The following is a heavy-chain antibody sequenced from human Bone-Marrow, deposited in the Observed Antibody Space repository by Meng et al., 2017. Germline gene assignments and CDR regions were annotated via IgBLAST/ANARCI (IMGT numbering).Heavy chain of an antibody. D-gene: IGHD6-19*01. V-gene: IGHV3-30*01. Sequence: GESLKISCAASGFTFSSYAMHWVRQAPGKGLEWVAVISYDGSNKYYADSVKGRFTISRDNSKNTPYLQMNSLRAEDTAVYYCAREGPSGAVTGSFDYWGQGTLVTVSS. CDR3: AREGPSGAVTGSFDY. CDR2: ISYDGSNK. CDR1: GFTFSSYA. J-gene: IGHJ4*02.